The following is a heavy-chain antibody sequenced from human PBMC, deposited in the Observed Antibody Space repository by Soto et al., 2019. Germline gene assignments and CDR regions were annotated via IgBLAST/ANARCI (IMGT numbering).Heavy chain of an antibody. V-gene: IGHV3-30-3*01. CDR3: ARDKGLVPFSLGY. J-gene: IGHJ4*02. Sequence: QVQLVESGGGVVQPGRSLRLSCAASGFTFSSYAMHWVRQAPGKGLEWVAVISYDGSNKYYADSVKGRFTISRDNSKNTLYLQGNSLSTADTAVYYCARDKGLVPFSLGYWGQGTLVTVSS. CDR2: ISYDGSNK. D-gene: IGHD6-19*01. CDR1: GFTFSSYA.